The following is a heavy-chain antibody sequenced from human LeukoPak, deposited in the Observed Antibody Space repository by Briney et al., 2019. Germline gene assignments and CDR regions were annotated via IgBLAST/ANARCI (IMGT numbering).Heavy chain of an antibody. V-gene: IGHV1-18*01. D-gene: IGHD3-22*01. CDR1: GYTFTSYG. CDR3: ARDTPYYDSSGYYLLPFDY. CDR2: ISAYNGNT. Sequence: GASVKVSCKASGYTFTSYGISWVRQAPGQGLEWMGWISAYNGNTNYAQKLQGRVTMTTDTSTSTAYMELRSLRSDGTAVYYCARDTPYYDSSGYYLLPFDYWGQGTLVTVSS. J-gene: IGHJ4*02.